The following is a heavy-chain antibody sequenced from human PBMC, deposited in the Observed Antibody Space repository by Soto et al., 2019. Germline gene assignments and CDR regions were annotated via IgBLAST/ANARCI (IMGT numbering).Heavy chain of an antibody. D-gene: IGHD3-10*01. Sequence: QVPLVQSGAEVKKTGASVKVSCKASGYTFITYAIHWVSQAPGQRLEWMGWINGGNGNTKYSQKFQGRVTITRDTSASTAYMELSSLRSEDTAVYYCARDNGSGSYYPFDYWGQGTLVTVSS. V-gene: IGHV1-3*01. CDR2: INGGNGNT. CDR3: ARDNGSGSYYPFDY. CDR1: GYTFITYA. J-gene: IGHJ4*02.